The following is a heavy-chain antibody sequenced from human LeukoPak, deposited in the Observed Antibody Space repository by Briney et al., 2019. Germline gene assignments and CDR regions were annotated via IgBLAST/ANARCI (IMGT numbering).Heavy chain of an antibody. D-gene: IGHD3-10*01. CDR1: GGSITSYY. CDR2: IYYSGST. V-gene: IGHV4-59*12. Sequence: NTSETLSLTCTVSGGSITSYYWSWIRQPPGKGLEWIGYIYYSGSTNYNPSLKSRVTMSVDTSKNQFSLKLSSVTAADTAVYYCARYYYGSGLLDYWGQGTLVTVSS. CDR3: ARYYYGSGLLDY. J-gene: IGHJ4*02.